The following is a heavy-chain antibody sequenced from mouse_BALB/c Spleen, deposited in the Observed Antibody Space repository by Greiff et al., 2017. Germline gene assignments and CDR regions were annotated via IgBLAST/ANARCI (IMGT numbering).Heavy chain of an antibody. CDR3: ARGGISMDY. J-gene: IGHJ4*01. CDR2: ISTYYGDA. V-gene: IGHV1S137*01. CDR1: GYTFTDYA. Sequence: QVQLQQSGAELVRPGVSGKISGKGSGYTFTDYAMTWGKQSHAKSLEWIGVISTYYGDASYNQKFKGKATMTVDKSSSTAYMELARLTSEDSAIYYCARGGISMDYWGQGTSVTVSS.